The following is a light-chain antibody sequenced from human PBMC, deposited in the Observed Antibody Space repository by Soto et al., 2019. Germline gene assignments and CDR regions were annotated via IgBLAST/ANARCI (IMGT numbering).Light chain of an antibody. CDR2: AAS. V-gene: IGKV1-39*01. CDR3: QQSYEIPLT. CDR1: QSISSY. J-gene: IGKJ4*01. Sequence: DIQMTQSPSSLSASVGDRVTITCRASQSISSYLNWYQQIPGKAPKLLIYAASSLQSGVPSRFSGSGSGTDFTLTISSLQPEDFATYYFQQSYEIPLTFGEGTKVEIK.